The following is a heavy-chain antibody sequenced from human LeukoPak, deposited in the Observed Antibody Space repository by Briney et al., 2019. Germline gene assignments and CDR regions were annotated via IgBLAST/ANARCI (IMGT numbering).Heavy chain of an antibody. J-gene: IGHJ4*02. D-gene: IGHD1-26*01. CDR1: GGSVSRGSYY. CDR3: ARGRLGATY. V-gene: IGHV4-61*01. CDR2: IHHSGTT. Sequence: SQTLSLTCTVSGGSVSRGSYYWSWTRQPPGKGLEWIGYIHHSGTTNYSPSLKGRVTISVVMSKNQFVLDLTSVTAADTAVYYCARGRLGATYWGQGTLVTVSS.